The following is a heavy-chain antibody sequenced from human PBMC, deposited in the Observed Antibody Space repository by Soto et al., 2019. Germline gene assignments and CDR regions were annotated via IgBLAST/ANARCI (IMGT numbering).Heavy chain of an antibody. D-gene: IGHD6-13*01. CDR1: GGSTSSYY. CDR2: IYYSGST. CDR3: ARGIAAAGTHYFDY. Sequence: LETLSLTCTVSGGSTSSYYWSWIRQPPGKGLEWIGYIYYSGSTNYNPSLKSRVTISVDTSKNQFSLKLSSVTAADTAVYYCARGIAAAGTHYFDYWGQGTLVTVSS. J-gene: IGHJ4*02. V-gene: IGHV4-59*01.